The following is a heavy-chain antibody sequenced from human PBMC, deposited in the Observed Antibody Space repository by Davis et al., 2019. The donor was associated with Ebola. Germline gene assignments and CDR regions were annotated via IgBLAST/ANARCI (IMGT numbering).Heavy chain of an antibody. V-gene: IGHV4-59*11. J-gene: IGHJ4*02. CDR3: AGIGNNWHSPLDY. CDR1: GDTTAIHY. Sequence: PSETLSLTCTVSGDTTAIHYYSWVRQSPGKGLEWIGYVYKSGGTDYNPPLKSRVTISLDTSKTRVSLNLNSVTAADTAIYFCAGIGNNWHSPLDYWGQGTRVTVSS. D-gene: IGHD1-1*01. CDR2: VYKSGGT.